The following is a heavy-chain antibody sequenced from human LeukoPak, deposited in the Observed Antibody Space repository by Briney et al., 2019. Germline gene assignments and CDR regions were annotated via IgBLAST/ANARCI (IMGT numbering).Heavy chain of an antibody. Sequence: GESLKISFQGSGXSFTSYWIGWVRQMPGKGVEWMGIIYPGDSDTRYSPSFQGQVTISADKSISTAYLQWSSLKASDTAMYYCARLRSHYFDYWGQGTLVTVSS. J-gene: IGHJ4*02. CDR2: IYPGDSDT. CDR3: ARLRSHYFDY. V-gene: IGHV5-51*01. CDR1: GXSFTSYW.